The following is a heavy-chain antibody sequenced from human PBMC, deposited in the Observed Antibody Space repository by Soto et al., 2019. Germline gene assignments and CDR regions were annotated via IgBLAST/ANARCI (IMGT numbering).Heavy chain of an antibody. CDR1: GGTFSSYA. J-gene: IGHJ6*02. CDR3: AWSPVAGDYYYYGMDV. Sequence: GXSVKVSFKASGGTFSSYAISWVRQAPGQGLEWMGGIIPIFGTANYAQKFQGRVTITADESTSTAYMELSSLRSEDTAVYYCAWSPVAGDYYYYGMDVWGQGTTVTV. D-gene: IGHD6-19*01. V-gene: IGHV1-69*13. CDR2: IIPIFGTA.